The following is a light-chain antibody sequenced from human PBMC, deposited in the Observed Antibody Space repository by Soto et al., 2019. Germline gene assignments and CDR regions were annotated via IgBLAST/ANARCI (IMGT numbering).Light chain of an antibody. V-gene: IGKV3-20*01. J-gene: IGKJ1*01. Sequence: EIVLTQSPGTLSLSPGERATLSCRASQSVSNNYLAWYQQKPGQAPRLLIYGASNRATGIPARFSGSVSGTDFTLTISMLEPEDFSVYYCQQYGSSCTFGQGTKVEIK. CDR3: QQYGSSCT. CDR1: QSVSNNY. CDR2: GAS.